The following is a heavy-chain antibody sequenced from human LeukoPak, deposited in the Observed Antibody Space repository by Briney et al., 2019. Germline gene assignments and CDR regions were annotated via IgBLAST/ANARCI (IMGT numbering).Heavy chain of an antibody. CDR1: GFMFSTSW. J-gene: IGHJ4*02. V-gene: IGHV3-7*01. D-gene: IGHD6-13*01. CDR3: VGFLGYEAAVDL. Sequence: GGSLRLSCAASGFMFSTSWMTWVRQAPGKGLEWVANIKPDGTETYYMDPVKGRFTISRDNAKNLLYLQMNSLRGEDAAVYYCVGFLGYEAAVDLWGQGTLVTVSS. CDR2: IKPDGTET.